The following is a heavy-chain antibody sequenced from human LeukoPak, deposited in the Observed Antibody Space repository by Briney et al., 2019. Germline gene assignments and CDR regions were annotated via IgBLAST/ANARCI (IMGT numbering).Heavy chain of an antibody. J-gene: IGHJ4*02. V-gene: IGHV3-21*01. CDR1: GFTVSSNY. Sequence: GGSLRLSCAASGFTVSSNYMSWVRQAPGKGLEWVSSISSSSSYIYYADSVKGRFTISRDNAKNSLYLQMNSPRAEDTAVYYCAREVYYYDSSGLGFDYWGQGTLVTVSS. CDR2: ISSSSSYI. CDR3: AREVYYYDSSGLGFDY. D-gene: IGHD3-22*01.